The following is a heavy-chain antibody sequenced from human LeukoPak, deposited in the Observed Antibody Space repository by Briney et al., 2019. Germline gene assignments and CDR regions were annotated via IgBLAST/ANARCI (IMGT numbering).Heavy chain of an antibody. CDR2: ISYDGSNK. CDR3: ARDLQRYYYDSSGPSDY. CDR1: GFTFSSYA. D-gene: IGHD3-22*01. J-gene: IGHJ4*02. V-gene: IGHV3-30*04. Sequence: GGSLRLSCAASGFTFSSYAMHWVRQAPGKGLEWVAVISYDGSNKYYADSVKGRFTISRDNSKNTLYLQMNSLRAEDTAVYYCARDLQRYYYDSSGPSDYWGQGTLVTVSS.